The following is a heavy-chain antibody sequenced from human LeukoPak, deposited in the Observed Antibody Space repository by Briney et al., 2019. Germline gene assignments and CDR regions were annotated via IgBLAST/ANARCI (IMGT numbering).Heavy chain of an antibody. CDR1: GFTFSSYG. D-gene: IGHD3-10*01. Sequence: GGSLRLSCAASGFTFSSYGMHWVRQAAGKGLEWVAFIRYDGTNKYYADSVKGRFTISRDNSKNTLYLQMNSLRAEDTAVYYCAKTAPWFGELFYFDYWGQGTLVTVSS. J-gene: IGHJ4*02. CDR2: IRYDGTNK. V-gene: IGHV3-30*02. CDR3: AKTAPWFGELFYFDY.